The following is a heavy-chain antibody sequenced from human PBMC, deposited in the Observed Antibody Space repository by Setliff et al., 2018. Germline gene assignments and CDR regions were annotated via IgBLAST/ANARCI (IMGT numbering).Heavy chain of an antibody. V-gene: IGHV3-30*18. D-gene: IGHD1-26*01. CDR2: ISYGRGKE. Sequence: GGPLRLSCAASGFHFSDHAMHWVRQAPGKGLEWVAVISYGRGKEYYGDSVKGRFTISRDNFKNTLYLQMSSLRVEDTAVYYCAKDVGRGSGYYAGLESWGQGTPVTVS. CDR1: GFHFSDHA. CDR3: AKDVGRGSGYYAGLES. J-gene: IGHJ4*02.